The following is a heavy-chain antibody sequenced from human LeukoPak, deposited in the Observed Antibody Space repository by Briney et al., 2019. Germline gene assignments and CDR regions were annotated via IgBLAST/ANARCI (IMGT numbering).Heavy chain of an antibody. CDR1: GGSISSYY. CDR3: ARCRDGYILDY. Sequence: SETLSLTCTVSGGSISSYYWSWIRQPAGKGLEWIGRIYTSGSTNYNPSLKSRVTISVDTSKNQFSLKLRSVTAADTAFYYCARCRDGYILDYWGQGTLVTVSS. J-gene: IGHJ4*02. CDR2: IYTSGST. D-gene: IGHD5-24*01. V-gene: IGHV4-4*07.